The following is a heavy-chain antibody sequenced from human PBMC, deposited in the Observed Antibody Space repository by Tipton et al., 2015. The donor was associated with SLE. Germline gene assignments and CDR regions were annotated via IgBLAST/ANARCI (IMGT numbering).Heavy chain of an antibody. V-gene: IGHV4-38-2*01. CDR1: GYSISSGYY. J-gene: IGHJ2*01. CDR3: ASAVVVNNGWYFDL. CDR2: IYHSGST. D-gene: IGHD3-22*01. Sequence: TLSLTCAVSGYSISSGYYWGWIRQPPGKGLEWIGSIYHSGSTYYNPPLKSRVTISVDTSKNQFSLKLSSVTAADTAVYYCASAVVVNNGWYFDLWGRGTLVTVSS.